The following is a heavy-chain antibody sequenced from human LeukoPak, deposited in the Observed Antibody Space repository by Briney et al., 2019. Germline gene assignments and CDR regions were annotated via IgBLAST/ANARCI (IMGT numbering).Heavy chain of an antibody. CDR3: ARDVGGYCSSTSCYPDTYFDY. CDR1: GFIFSNYG. V-gene: IGHV3-30*19. J-gene: IGHJ4*02. Sequence: GGSLTLSCAASGFIFSNYGMHWVRQAPGKGLEWVAVISYDGSNKYYADSVKGRFTISRDNSKNTLYLQMNSLRAEDTAVYYCARDVGGYCSSTSCYPDTYFDYWGQGTLVTVSS. D-gene: IGHD2-2*01. CDR2: ISYDGSNK.